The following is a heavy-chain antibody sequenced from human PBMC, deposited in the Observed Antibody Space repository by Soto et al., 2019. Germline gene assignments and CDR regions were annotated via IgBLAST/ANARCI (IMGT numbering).Heavy chain of an antibody. D-gene: IGHD2-2*01. CDR2: IIPISGTA. V-gene: IGHV1-69*01. J-gene: IGHJ6*02. CDR3: ARSQGSSTSLEIYYYYYYGMDV. CDR1: GGTFSSYA. Sequence: QVQLVQSGAEVKKPGSSVKVSCKASGGTFSSYAISWVRQAPGQGLEWMGGIIPISGTANYAQQFQGKVTITAGESTSTAYRELSSLRSEDTAVYYCARSQGSSTSLEIYYYYYYGMDVWGQGTTVTVSS.